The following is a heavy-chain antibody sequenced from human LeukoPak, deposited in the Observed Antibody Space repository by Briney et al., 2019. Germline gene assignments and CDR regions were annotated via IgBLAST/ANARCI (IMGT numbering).Heavy chain of an antibody. J-gene: IGHJ4*02. CDR3: AKDIERYYYDSSGYFDY. D-gene: IGHD3-22*01. V-gene: IGHV3-9*01. Sequence: GRSLRLSCAASGFTFDDYAMHWVRQAPGKGLEWVSGISWNSGSIGYADSVKGRFTISRDNAKNSLYLQMNSLRAEDTALYYCAKDIERYYYDSSGYFDYWGQGTLVTVSS. CDR2: ISWNSGSI. CDR1: GFTFDDYA.